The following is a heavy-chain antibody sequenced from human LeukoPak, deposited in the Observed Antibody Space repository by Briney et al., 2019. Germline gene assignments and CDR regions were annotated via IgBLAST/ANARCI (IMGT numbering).Heavy chain of an antibody. CDR1: GYTSTGYY. CDR2: INPNSGGT. CDR3: ARGSLGYCSSTSCYPFGY. J-gene: IGHJ4*02. Sequence: ASVKVSCKASGYTSTGYYMHWVRQAPGQGLEWMGWINPNSGGTNYAQKFQGRVTMTRDTSISTAYMELSRLRSDDTAVYYCARGSLGYCSSTSCYPFGYWGQGTLVTVSS. V-gene: IGHV1-2*02. D-gene: IGHD2-2*01.